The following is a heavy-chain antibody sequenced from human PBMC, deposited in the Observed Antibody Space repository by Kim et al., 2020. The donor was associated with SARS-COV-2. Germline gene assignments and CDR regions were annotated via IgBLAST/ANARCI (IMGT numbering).Heavy chain of an antibody. CDR3: AKVSRSAYNFDGFDV. CDR1: GFRFDDYA. J-gene: IGHJ2*01. Sequence: GGSLRLSCAASGFRFDDYAIHWVRQSPGKGLEWVALVSADGIRTYYEASVKGRFTISRDNSKDSLFLQMSSLSAEDSALYFCAKVSRSAYNFDGFDVWGR. CDR2: VSADGIRT. D-gene: IGHD1-1*01. V-gene: IGHV3-43*02.